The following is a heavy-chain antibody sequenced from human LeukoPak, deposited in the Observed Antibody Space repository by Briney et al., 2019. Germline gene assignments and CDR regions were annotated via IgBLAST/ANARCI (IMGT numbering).Heavy chain of an antibody. V-gene: IGHV4-39*07. CDR1: GGSISSSSYY. D-gene: IGHD6-13*01. Sequence: SETLSLTCTVSGGSISSSSYYWGWIRQPPGKGLEWIGSIYYSGSTYYNPSLKSRVTISVDTSKNQFSLKLSSVTAADTAVYYCARDLAAPADNWFDPWGQGTLVTVSS. CDR2: IYYSGST. J-gene: IGHJ5*02. CDR3: ARDLAAPADNWFDP.